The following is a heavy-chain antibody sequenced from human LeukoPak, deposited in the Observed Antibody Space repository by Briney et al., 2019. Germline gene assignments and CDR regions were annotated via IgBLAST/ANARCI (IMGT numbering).Heavy chain of an antibody. CDR3: AKYVVGAAGGDP. CDR2: IYPGDSET. V-gene: IGHV5-51*01. Sequence: ESRKISCKGSGYSFSTYWIGWVRQSPGKGLEWMGIIYPGDSETKYSPAFQGQVTISADKSISTAYLEWISLKASDTAMYYCAKYVVGAAGGDPWGQGTLVTVSS. D-gene: IGHD1-26*01. CDR1: GYSFSTYW. J-gene: IGHJ5*02.